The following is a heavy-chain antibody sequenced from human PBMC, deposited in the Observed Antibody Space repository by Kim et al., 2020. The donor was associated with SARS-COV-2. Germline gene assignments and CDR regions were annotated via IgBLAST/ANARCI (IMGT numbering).Heavy chain of an antibody. Sequence: GNGNTKYSQTFKGRVTITRDTSARTAYMELSSLRSEDTAVYYCARYRGFDYWGQGTLVTVSS. CDR3: ARYRGFDY. V-gene: IGHV1-3*01. J-gene: IGHJ4*02. D-gene: IGHD3-10*01. CDR2: GNGNT.